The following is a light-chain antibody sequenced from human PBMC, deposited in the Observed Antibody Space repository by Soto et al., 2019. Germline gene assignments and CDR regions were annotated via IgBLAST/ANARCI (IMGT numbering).Light chain of an antibody. CDR3: QSYDSSLSGGV. CDR1: SSNIGAGYD. V-gene: IGLV1-40*01. J-gene: IGLJ3*02. CDR2: GNS. Sequence: QAVVTQPPSVSGAPGQGVTISCTGSSSNIGAGYDVHWYQQLPGTAPKLLIYGNSNRPSGVPDRFSGSKSGTSASLAITGLQAEDEADYYCQSYDSSLSGGVFGGGTQLTVL.